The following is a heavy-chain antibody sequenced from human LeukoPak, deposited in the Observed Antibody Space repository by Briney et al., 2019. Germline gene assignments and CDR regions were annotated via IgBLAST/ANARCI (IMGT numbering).Heavy chain of an antibody. D-gene: IGHD3-22*01. J-gene: IGHJ4*02. CDR3: AKSFYYYDSSGYYYPFDY. CDR2: ISGSGGST. CDR1: GFTVSSNY. V-gene: IGHV3-23*01. Sequence: GGSLRLSCAASGFTVSSNYMSWVRQAPGKGLEWVSAISGSGGSTYYADSVKGRFTISRDNSKNTLYLQMNSLRAEDTAVYYCAKSFYYYDSSGYYYPFDYWGQGTLVTVSS.